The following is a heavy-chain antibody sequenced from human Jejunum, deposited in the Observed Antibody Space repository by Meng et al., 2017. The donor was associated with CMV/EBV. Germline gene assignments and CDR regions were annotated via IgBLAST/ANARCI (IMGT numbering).Heavy chain of an antibody. D-gene: IGHD2-8*01. J-gene: IGHJ4*02. CDR1: GLSFTSFS. CDR2: ISSYGSRI. V-gene: IGHV3-21*01. CDR3: ARDRYNGNPGSFDS. Sequence: GLSFTSFSMNWVRQAPGKGLEWVSSISSYGSRIYYADSVKGRFTISRDNAKNSVFLQMNSLRAEDAAVYYCARDRYNGNPGSFDSWGQGTLVTVSS.